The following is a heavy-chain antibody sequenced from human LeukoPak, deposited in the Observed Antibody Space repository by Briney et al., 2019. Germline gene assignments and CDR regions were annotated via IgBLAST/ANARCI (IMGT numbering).Heavy chain of an antibody. CDR2: IWYDGSNK. D-gene: IGHD1-26*01. J-gene: IGHJ4*02. Sequence: GRSLRLSCAASGFTFSSYGMHWVRQAPGKGLEWVAVIWYDGSNKFYADSVKGRFTISRDNSKNTLYLQMNSLRAEDTAVYYCARETTTLDDWGQGTLVTVSS. CDR3: ARETTTLDD. V-gene: IGHV3-33*01. CDR1: GFTFSSYG.